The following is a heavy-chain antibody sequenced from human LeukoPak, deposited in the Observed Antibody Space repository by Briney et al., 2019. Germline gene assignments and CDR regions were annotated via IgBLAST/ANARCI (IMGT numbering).Heavy chain of an antibody. CDR2: IYYSGST. CDR1: GGSISSSSYY. V-gene: IGHV4-39*01. D-gene: IGHD3-22*01. J-gene: IGHJ1*01. CDR3: ARQYYYDGSGPFQH. Sequence: SETLSLTCTVSGGSISSSSYYWGWIRQPPGKGLEWIGNIYYSGSTYYNPSLKSRITISVDTSKNQFSLKLSSVTAADTAVYYCARQYYYDGSGPFQHWGQGTLVTVSS.